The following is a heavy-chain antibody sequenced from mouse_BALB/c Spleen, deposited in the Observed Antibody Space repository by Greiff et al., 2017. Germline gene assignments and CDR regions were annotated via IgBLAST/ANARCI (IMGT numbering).Heavy chain of an antibody. J-gene: IGHJ2*01. Sequence: VQLQQSGPSLVKPSQTLSLTCSVTGDSITSGYWNWIRKFPGNKLEYMGYISYSGSTYYNPSLKSRISITRDTSKNQYYLQLNSVTTEDTATYYCARSNYGSSYYFDYWGQGTTLTVSS. D-gene: IGHD1-1*01. V-gene: IGHV3-8*02. CDR2: ISYSGST. CDR3: ARSNYGSSYYFDY. CDR1: GDSITSGY.